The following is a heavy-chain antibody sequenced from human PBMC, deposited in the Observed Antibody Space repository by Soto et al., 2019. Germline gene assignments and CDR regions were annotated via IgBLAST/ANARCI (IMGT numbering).Heavy chain of an antibody. CDR2: ISAYNGNT. V-gene: IGHV1-18*01. J-gene: IGHJ4*02. Sequence: QVQLVQSGAEVKKPGASVKVSCKASGYTFTSYGIRWVRQAPGQGLEWMGWISAYNGNTNYAQKLQGRVTMTTDTSTSTAYMELRSLRSDDTAVYYCARDLPLYYDSSGYYFEDYWGQGTLVTVSS. CDR1: GYTFTSYG. CDR3: ARDLPLYYDSSGYYFEDY. D-gene: IGHD3-22*01.